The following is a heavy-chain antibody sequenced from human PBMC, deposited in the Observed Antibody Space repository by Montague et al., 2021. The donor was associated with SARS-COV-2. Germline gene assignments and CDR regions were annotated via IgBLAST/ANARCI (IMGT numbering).Heavy chain of an antibody. Sequence: PALVKPTKTLTLTCTFSGFSLSTSGMCVSWIRQPPGKALEWLALIDWXDDKYYSTSLKTRLTISKDTSKNQVVLTMTNMDPVDTATYCCARIRDYDILTGSYSGFDYWGQGTLVTVSS. CDR2: IDWXDDK. CDR3: ARIRDYDILTGSYSGFDY. J-gene: IGHJ4*02. D-gene: IGHD3-9*01. V-gene: IGHV2-70*01. CDR1: GFSLSTSGMC.